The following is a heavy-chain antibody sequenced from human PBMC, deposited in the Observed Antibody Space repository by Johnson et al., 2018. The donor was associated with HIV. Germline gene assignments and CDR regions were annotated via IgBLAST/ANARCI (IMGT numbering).Heavy chain of an antibody. J-gene: IGHJ3*02. D-gene: IGHD6-6*01. Sequence: VQLVESGGGVVRPGGYLRLSCAASGFTFDDYGMSWVRQPPGKGLEWVSSIDWNGGRQGYVDSVKGRFTISRDNAKNSLYMEMNSLRAEDTALYYCTKAGGQLVLDDAFDIWGQGTMVTVSS. CDR3: TKAGGQLVLDDAFDI. CDR2: IDWNGGRQ. V-gene: IGHV3-20*04. CDR1: GFTFDDYG.